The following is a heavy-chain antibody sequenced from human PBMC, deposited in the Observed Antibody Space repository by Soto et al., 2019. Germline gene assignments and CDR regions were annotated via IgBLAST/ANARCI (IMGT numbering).Heavy chain of an antibody. CDR1: GFTFDDYG. CDR3: ARRLDGNFDY. J-gene: IGHJ4*02. CDR2: INWNGGST. Sequence: GGSLRLSCAASGFTFDDYGMSWVRQAPGKGLEWVSGINWNGGSTGYADSGKGRFTISRDNAKNSLFLQMNSLRAEDTALYHCARRLDGNFDYWGQGTLVTVSS. V-gene: IGHV3-20*01. D-gene: IGHD6-19*01.